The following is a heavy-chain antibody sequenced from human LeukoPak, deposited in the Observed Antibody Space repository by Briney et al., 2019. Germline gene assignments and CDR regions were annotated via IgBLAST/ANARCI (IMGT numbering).Heavy chain of an antibody. V-gene: IGHV5-51*01. CDR3: ATSTLFSGSSSLDH. J-gene: IGHJ4*02. D-gene: IGHD6-6*01. Sequence: GESLQIACYGSGYSFSSYWIGWVRQVPGKGLEWMGIIYCGDFETRYSPSFRGQVTISADRSTSTAYLQFDSLKVSDTGIYYCATSTLFSGSSSLDHWGQGTLVTVSS. CDR2: IYCGDFET. CDR1: GYSFSSYW.